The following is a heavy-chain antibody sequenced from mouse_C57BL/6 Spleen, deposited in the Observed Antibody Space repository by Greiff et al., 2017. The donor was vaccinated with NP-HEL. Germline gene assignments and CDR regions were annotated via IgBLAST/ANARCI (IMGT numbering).Heavy chain of an antibody. D-gene: IGHD2-3*01. CDR1: GFTFSDYY. CDR3: ARAFIYDGYPWYFDV. Sequence: EVHLVESEGGLVQPGSSMKLSCTASGFTFSDYYRAWVRQVPEKGLEWVANINYDGSSTYYLDSLKSRFIISRDNAKNILYLQMSSLKSEDTATYYCARAFIYDGYPWYFDVWGTGTTVTVSS. V-gene: IGHV5-16*01. CDR2: INYDGSST. J-gene: IGHJ1*03.